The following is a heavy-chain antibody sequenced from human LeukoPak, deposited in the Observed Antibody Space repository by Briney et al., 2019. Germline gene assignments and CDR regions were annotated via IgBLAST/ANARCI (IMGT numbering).Heavy chain of an antibody. Sequence: SETLSLTCTVSGGSISSYYWSWIRQPPGKGLEWIGYIYYSGSTNYNPSLKSRVTMSLDTSKNQFSLKVNSVTAADTAMYYCARDLTDYYELDYWGQGTLVSVSS. CDR3: ARDLTDYYELDY. CDR2: IYYSGST. D-gene: IGHD3-22*01. V-gene: IGHV4-59*12. CDR1: GGSISSYY. J-gene: IGHJ4*02.